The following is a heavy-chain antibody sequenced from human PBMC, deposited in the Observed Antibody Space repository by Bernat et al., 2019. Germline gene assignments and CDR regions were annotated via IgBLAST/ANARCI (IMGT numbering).Heavy chain of an antibody. V-gene: IGHV4-59*01. D-gene: IGHD1-7*01. Sequence: QVQLQESGPGLVKPSETLSLTCTVSGGSISSYYWSWIRQPPGKGLEWIGYIYYSGSTNYNPSLKSRVTISVDTSKNQFSLKLSSVTAADTDVYYCARGTRITGTTGPGWFDPWGQGTLVTVSS. CDR3: ARGTRITGTTGPGWFDP. CDR2: IYYSGST. J-gene: IGHJ5*02. CDR1: GGSISSYY.